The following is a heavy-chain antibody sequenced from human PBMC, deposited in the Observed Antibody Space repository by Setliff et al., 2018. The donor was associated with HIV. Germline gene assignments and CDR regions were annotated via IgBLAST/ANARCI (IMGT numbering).Heavy chain of an antibody. Sequence: GESLKISCAASGFIFSNYWMDWVRQAPGKGLEWVATIKQDGSEIFYVDSVKGRFTISRDNARASLYLEMRSLRAEDTAVYLCANLWEMGAWGQGTLVTVSS. D-gene: IGHD1-26*01. CDR1: GFIFSNYW. CDR2: IKQDGSEI. CDR3: ANLWEMGA. J-gene: IGHJ5*02. V-gene: IGHV3-7*03.